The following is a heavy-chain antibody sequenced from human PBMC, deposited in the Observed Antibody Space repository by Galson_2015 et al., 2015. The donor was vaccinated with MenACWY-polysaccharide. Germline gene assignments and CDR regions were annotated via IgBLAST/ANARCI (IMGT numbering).Heavy chain of an antibody. V-gene: IGHV3-7*01. CDR3: ARVNSGTFLGDAFDI. CDR2: IKEDGSER. Sequence: SLRLSCAASGLTFSRFWMTWVRQAPGKGLEWVASIKEDGSERYYVDSVKSRFTISRDNAKESLYLQMNSLRVEDTAVYYCARVNSGTFLGDAFDIWGQGTMVTVSS. CDR1: GLTFSRFW. D-gene: IGHD1-26*01. J-gene: IGHJ3*02.